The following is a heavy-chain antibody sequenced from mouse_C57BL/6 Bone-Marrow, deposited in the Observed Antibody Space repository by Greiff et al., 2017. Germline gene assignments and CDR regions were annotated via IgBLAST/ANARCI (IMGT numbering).Heavy chain of an antibody. CDR1: GYTFTDYY. CDR2: INPYNGGT. CDR3: ARGGMGYAMDY. V-gene: IGHV1-19*01. Sequence: EVKLMESGPVLVKPGASVKMSCKASGYTFTDYYMNWVKQSHGKSLEWIGVINPYNGGTSYNQKFKGKATLTVDKSSSTAYMELNSLTSEDSAVYYCARGGMGYAMDYWGQGTSVTVSS. J-gene: IGHJ4*01.